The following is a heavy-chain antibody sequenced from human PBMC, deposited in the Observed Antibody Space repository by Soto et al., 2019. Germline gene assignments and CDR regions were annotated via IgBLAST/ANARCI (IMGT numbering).Heavy chain of an antibody. CDR1: GYTFTGYY. D-gene: IGHD3-22*01. J-gene: IGHJ4*02. CDR3: ARNYYDSSDRDYLDY. CDR2: INPITGGT. Sequence: AASVKVFCKASGYTFTGYYMHWVRQAPGQGLEWMGWINPITGGTNYAPKFQGRVTMTRDTSITTAYMELSRLRSDDTAVYYCARNYYDSSDRDYLDYWGQGTPVTVSS. V-gene: IGHV1-2*02.